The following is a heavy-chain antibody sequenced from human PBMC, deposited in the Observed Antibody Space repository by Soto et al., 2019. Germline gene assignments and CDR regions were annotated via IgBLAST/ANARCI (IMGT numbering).Heavy chain of an antibody. Sequence: EVQLVESGGGLVQPGGSLRLSCAASGFTFSSYEMNWVRQAPGKGLEWVSYISSSGSTIYYADSVKGRFTISRDNAKNSLYLQMNSLRAEDTAVYHCARDKSGWGFDYWGQGTLVTVSS. CDR2: ISSSGSTI. CDR3: ARDKSGWGFDY. CDR1: GFTFSSYE. D-gene: IGHD6-19*01. J-gene: IGHJ4*02. V-gene: IGHV3-48*03.